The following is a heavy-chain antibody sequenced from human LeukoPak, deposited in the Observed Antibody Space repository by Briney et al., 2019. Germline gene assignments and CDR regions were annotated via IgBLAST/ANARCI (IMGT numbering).Heavy chain of an antibody. D-gene: IGHD6-19*01. Sequence: PSETLSLTCAVYGGSFSGYYWSWIRQPPGKGLEWIGEINHSGSTNYNPSPKSRVTISVDTSKNQFSLKLSSVTAADTAVYYCARHGDSSGWTGWFDPWGQGTLVTVSS. CDR1: GGSFSGYY. V-gene: IGHV4-34*01. J-gene: IGHJ5*02. CDR2: INHSGST. CDR3: ARHGDSSGWTGWFDP.